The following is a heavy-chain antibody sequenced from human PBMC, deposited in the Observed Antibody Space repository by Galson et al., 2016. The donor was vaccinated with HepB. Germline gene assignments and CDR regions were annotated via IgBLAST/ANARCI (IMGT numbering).Heavy chain of an antibody. CDR3: AKASSPGYYYGMDV. CDR1: GFTFSSYA. V-gene: IGHV3-23*01. CDR2: ISGSGGST. Sequence: SLRLSCGAPGFTFSSYAMSWGRHAPGKGLEWVSAISGSGGSTYDSDSVKGRFTISRDNSMNTLYPQLNSLRAEDTAVYYCAKASSPGYYYGMDVWGQGTTVTVSS. D-gene: IGHD6-13*01. J-gene: IGHJ6*02.